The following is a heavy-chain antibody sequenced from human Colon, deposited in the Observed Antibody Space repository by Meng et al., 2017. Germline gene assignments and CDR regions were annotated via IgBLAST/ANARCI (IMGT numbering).Heavy chain of an antibody. J-gene: IGHJ1*01. CDR2: VTGSGKNA. CDR3: VKEGSTSWYRYFQF. V-gene: IGHV3-23*01. D-gene: IGHD6-13*01. CDR1: GFTFSKFG. Sequence: EIQLLESGGGLLQPGGSLRLSCAASGFTFSKFGMCWVRQAPGKGLGWVSGVTGSGKNAYYAASVKGRFVVSRDNSKNTLSLEMNNLRAEDTARYYCVKEGSTSWYRYFQFWGQGTLVTVSS.